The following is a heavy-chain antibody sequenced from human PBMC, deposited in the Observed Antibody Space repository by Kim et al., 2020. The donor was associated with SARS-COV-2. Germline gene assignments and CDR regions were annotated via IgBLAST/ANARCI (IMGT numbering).Heavy chain of an antibody. J-gene: IGHJ3*02. D-gene: IGHD3-22*01. CDR3: ARGSSGNDWIVVVIPRAFDI. CDR2: IKQDGSEK. CDR1: GFTFSSYW. V-gene: IGHV3-7*01. Sequence: GGSLRLSCAASGFTFSSYWMSWVRQAPGKGLEWVANIKQDGSEKYYVDSVKGRFTISRDNAKNSLYLQMNSLRAEDTAVYYCARGSSGNDWIVVVIPRAFDIWGQGTMVTVSS.